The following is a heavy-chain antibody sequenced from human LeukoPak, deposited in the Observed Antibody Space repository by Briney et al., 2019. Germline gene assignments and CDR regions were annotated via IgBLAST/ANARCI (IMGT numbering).Heavy chain of an antibody. V-gene: IGHV4-59*02. J-gene: IGHJ4*02. CDR3: AREPSSGNFLDS. Sequence: SETLSLTCSVSGDSVTSNYWNWLRQSPGKGLEWIGYGYSSGSSHYNPSLKSRVTISIDRAKNQLSLNLISVTAADTAVYYCAREPSSGNFLDSWGQGTLVTVSS. D-gene: IGHD1-26*01. CDR1: GDSVTSNY. CDR2: GYSSGSS.